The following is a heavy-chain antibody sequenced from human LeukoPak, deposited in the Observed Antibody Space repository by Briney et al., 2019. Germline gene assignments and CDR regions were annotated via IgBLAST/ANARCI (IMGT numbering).Heavy chain of an antibody. J-gene: IGHJ4*02. CDR3: ARGRADRGYFDY. Sequence: SETLSLTCAVYGGSFSGYYWSWIRQPPGKGLEWIGEINRSGSTNYNPSLKSRVTISVDTSKNQFSLKLSSVTAADTAVYYCARGRADRGYFDYWGQGTLVTVSS. CDR2: INRSGST. D-gene: IGHD3-22*01. CDR1: GGSFSGYY. V-gene: IGHV4-34*01.